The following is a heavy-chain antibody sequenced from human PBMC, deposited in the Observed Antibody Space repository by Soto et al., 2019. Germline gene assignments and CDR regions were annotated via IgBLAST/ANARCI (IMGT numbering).Heavy chain of an antibody. Sequence: PSETLSLTCSVSGGSIDNYYWSWIRQAPGKGLEWIGYVYHNGRTSYNPSLKSRVSISVDRSKNQFSLNLSSVTAADTAVYYCASPVLRFLEWSQTEAYYGMDVWGQGTTVTVSS. D-gene: IGHD3-3*01. CDR3: ASPVLRFLEWSQTEAYYGMDV. CDR1: GGSIDNYY. J-gene: IGHJ6*02. V-gene: IGHV4-59*01. CDR2: VYHNGRT.